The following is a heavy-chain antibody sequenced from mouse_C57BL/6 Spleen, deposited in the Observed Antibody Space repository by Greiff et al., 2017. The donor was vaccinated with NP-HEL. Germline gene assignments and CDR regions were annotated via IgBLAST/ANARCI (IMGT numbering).Heavy chain of an antibody. Sequence: QVQLQQPGTELVKPGASVKLSCKASGYTFTSYWMHWVKQRPGQGLEWIGNINPSNGGTNYNEKFKSKATLTVDKSSSTAYMQLSSLTAEDSAVYYCARERAYDDWYFDVWGTGTTVTVSS. V-gene: IGHV1-53*01. CDR3: ARERAYDDWYFDV. CDR1: GYTFTSYW. J-gene: IGHJ1*03. CDR2: INPSNGGT. D-gene: IGHD2-3*01.